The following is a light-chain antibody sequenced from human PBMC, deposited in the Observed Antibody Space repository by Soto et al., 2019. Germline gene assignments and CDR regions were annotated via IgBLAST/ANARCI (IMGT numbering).Light chain of an antibody. CDR3: ASWDDSLSGPV. CDR1: DSNIVSNS. J-gene: IGLJ3*02. CDR2: SDN. Sequence: QSVLAQPPSASGTTGQSVTMSCSGSDSNIVSNSVSWYLHLPGTAPKLLIFSDNQRPSGVPDRFSGSKSGTSASLAISGLQSEDEADYYCASWDDSLSGPVFGGGTKLTVL. V-gene: IGLV1-44*01.